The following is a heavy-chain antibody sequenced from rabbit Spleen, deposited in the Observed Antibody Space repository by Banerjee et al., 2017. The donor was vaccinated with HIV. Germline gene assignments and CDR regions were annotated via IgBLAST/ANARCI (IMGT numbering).Heavy chain of an antibody. CDR2: IYGGSSGST. CDR3: ARDTGSSFSTYGMDL. Sequence: QSLEESGGDLVKPGTSLTLTCIASGVSFSGDSYMCWVRQAPGKGLEWIGCIYGGSSGSTYYASWAKGRFTISKTSSTTVTLQMTSLTAADTATYFCARDTGSSFSTYGMDLWGQGTLVTV. J-gene: IGHJ6*01. CDR1: GVSFSGDSY. V-gene: IGHV1S40*01. D-gene: IGHD8-1*01.